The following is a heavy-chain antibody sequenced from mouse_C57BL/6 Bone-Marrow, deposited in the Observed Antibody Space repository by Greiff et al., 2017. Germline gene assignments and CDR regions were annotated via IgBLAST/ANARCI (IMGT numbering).Heavy chain of an antibody. CDR2: IDPENGDT. Sequence: EVQLQQSGAELVRPGASVKLSCTASGFNIKDDYMHWVKQRPEQGLEWIGWIDPENGDTEYASKFQGKATIPADTSSNTAYLQLSSLTSEDTAVYYCTTLYYGSEAWFAYWGQGTLVTVSA. CDR3: TTLYYGSEAWFAY. CDR1: GFNIKDDY. V-gene: IGHV14-4*01. D-gene: IGHD1-1*01. J-gene: IGHJ3*01.